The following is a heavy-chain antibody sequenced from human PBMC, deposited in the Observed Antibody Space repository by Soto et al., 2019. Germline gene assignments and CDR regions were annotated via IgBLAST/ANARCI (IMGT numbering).Heavy chain of an antibody. Sequence: EVQLLDSGGGLVQPGGSLRVSCAASGFTFSRYAMSWVRQAAGRGLEWVSSIGVTGATYYADSARGRFTISRENSENTLYLQMNSLIAEDTAVYYCAKGYQFDDWGQSTLVTVSS. V-gene: IGHV3-23*01. J-gene: IGHJ4*02. CDR2: IGVTGAT. CDR3: AKGYQFDD. CDR1: GFTFSRYA. D-gene: IGHD2-15*01.